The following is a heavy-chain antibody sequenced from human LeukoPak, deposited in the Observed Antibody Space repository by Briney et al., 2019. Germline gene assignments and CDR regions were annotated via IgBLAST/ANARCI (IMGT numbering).Heavy chain of an antibody. CDR1: GGSIRSYS. CDR3: ARGAGYGMGV. J-gene: IGHJ6*02. V-gene: IGHV4-59*01. CDR2: SYYSGST. Sequence: NPSETLSLTCTVSGGSIRSYSRSWIRQPPGKGLEWIGYSYYSGSTNYNPSLKSRVPISVDTSKNQFSLNLSSVTAADTAVYYCARGAGYGMGVWGQGTTLTVSS. D-gene: IGHD6-19*01.